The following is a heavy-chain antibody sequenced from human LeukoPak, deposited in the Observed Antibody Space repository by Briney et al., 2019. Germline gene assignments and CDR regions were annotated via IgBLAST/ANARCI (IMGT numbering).Heavy chain of an antibody. V-gene: IGHV4-4*09. Sequence: SETLSLTCTVSGGSISSYYWSWIRQPPGKGLEWIGYIYTSGSTYYNPSLKSRVTISVDTSKNQFSLKLSSVTAADTAVYYCASAPREGRGNWFDPWGQGTLVTVSS. CDR1: GGSISSYY. J-gene: IGHJ5*02. CDR3: ASAPREGRGNWFDP. CDR2: IYTSGST. D-gene: IGHD5-24*01.